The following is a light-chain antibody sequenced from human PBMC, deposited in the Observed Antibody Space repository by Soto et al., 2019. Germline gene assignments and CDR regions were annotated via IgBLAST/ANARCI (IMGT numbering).Light chain of an antibody. CDR2: KVS. J-gene: IGKJ2*01. V-gene: IGKV2-30*01. Sequence: DVVMTQSPLSLPVTLGQPASISCRSSQSLVYSDGNAYLNWFHQRPGQSPRRLIYKVSYRDYGVPGRFSGSGSGTDFTLKISRVEAEDVGVYYCMQGTHWPPYTFGQGTKLEIK. CDR1: QSLVYSDGNAY. CDR3: MQGTHWPPYT.